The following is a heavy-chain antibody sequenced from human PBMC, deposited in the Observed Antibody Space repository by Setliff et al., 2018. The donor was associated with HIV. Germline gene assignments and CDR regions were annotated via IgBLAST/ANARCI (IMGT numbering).Heavy chain of an antibody. D-gene: IGHD1-26*01. V-gene: IGHV1-18*01. CDR3: ARDGSRDAFDI. CDR1: GYRFTTYG. CDR2: ISPHSGDT. J-gene: IGHJ3*02. Sequence: ASVKVSCKASGYRFTTYGLSWVRQAPGQGLEWMGWISPHSGDTKYAQKVQGRVTMTTDTSTTTIYMELRSLRSDDTAVYYCARDGSRDAFDIWGQGTMVTVSS.